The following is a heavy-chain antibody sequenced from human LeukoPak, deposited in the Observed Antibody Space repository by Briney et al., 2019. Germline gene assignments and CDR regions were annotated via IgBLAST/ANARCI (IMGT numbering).Heavy chain of an antibody. CDR1: GGSIRSYY. CDR2: IYYSGNT. V-gene: IGHV4-59*08. D-gene: IGHD3-10*01. Sequence: SETLSLTRSVSGGSIRSYYWSWIRQPPGKGLEWIGYIYYSGNTNYNPSLKSRVTISEDTSKNQFSLKLSSVTAADTAVYYCARYRNYYFDYWGQGTLVTVSS. J-gene: IGHJ4*02. CDR3: ARYRNYYFDY.